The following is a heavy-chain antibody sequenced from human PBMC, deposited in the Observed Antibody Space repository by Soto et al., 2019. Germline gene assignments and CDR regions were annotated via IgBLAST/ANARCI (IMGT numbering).Heavy chain of an antibody. CDR2: ISDDSSYI. CDR3: ARVGGTGTGWFDP. J-gene: IGHJ5*02. Sequence: GGSLRLSCAASGFMFSAYTMNWVRQAPGKGLEWLSSISDDSSYIDYADSLKGRFTISRDNAKNSLYLQMNSLRAEDTAVYYCARVGGTGTGWFDPWGQGALVTVSS. D-gene: IGHD1-7*01. CDR1: GFMFSAYT. V-gene: IGHV3-21*01.